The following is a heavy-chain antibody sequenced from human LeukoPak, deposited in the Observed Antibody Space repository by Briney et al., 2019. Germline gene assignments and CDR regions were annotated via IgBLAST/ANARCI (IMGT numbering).Heavy chain of an antibody. CDR3: ALEKFDAFDI. D-gene: IGHD1-1*01. V-gene: IGHV4-34*01. CDR2: INHSGIT. Sequence: SETLSLTCAVYGGSFSGYYWSWIRQPPGKGLEWIGEINHSGITNYNPSLKSRVTISVDTSKNQFSLKLSSVTAADTAVYYCALEKFDAFDIWGQGTMVTVSS. CDR1: GGSFSGYY. J-gene: IGHJ3*02.